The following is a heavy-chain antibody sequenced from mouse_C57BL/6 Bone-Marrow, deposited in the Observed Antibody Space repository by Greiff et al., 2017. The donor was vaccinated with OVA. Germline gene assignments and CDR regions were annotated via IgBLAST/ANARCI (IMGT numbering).Heavy chain of an antibody. Sequence: EVQLQESGAELVRPGASVKLSCTASGFNFKDDYMHWVKQRPEQGLEWIGWIDPENGDTEYASKFQGKATITADTSSNTTYLQLSSLTSEDTAVYYCTTCYDYYGTFDDWGQGTTLTVSS. CDR2: IDPENGDT. CDR1: GFNFKDDY. J-gene: IGHJ2*01. V-gene: IGHV14-4*01. D-gene: IGHD1-1*01. CDR3: TTCYDYYGTFDD.